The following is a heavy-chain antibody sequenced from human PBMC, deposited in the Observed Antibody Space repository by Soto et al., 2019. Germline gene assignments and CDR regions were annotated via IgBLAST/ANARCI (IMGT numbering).Heavy chain of an antibody. J-gene: IGHJ4*02. CDR3: ARIREDTFMVTAFDY. D-gene: IGHD5-18*01. Sequence: QVTLKESGPVLVKPTETLTLTCTVSGFSLSNAKMGVSWIRQPPGKALEWLAHIFSNDEKSYSTSLKSRLSISKDTSKSQVVLTMTNMDPVDTATYYCARIREDTFMVTAFDYWGQGTLVTVSS. CDR2: IFSNDEK. V-gene: IGHV2-26*01. CDR1: GFSLSNAKMG.